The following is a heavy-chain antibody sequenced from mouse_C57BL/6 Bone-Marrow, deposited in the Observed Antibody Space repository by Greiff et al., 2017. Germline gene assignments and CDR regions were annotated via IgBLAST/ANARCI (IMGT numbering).Heavy chain of an antibody. Sequence: VQLQQSGAELARPGASVKLSCKASGYTFTSYGISWVKQRTGQGLEWIGEIYPRSGNTYYNEKFKGKATLTADKSSSTAYMELRSLTAEDSAVYFCARGGYPWFAYWGQGTLVTVSA. CDR2: IYPRSGNT. V-gene: IGHV1-81*01. CDR1: GYTFTSYG. CDR3: ARGGYPWFAY. J-gene: IGHJ3*01. D-gene: IGHD2-2*01.